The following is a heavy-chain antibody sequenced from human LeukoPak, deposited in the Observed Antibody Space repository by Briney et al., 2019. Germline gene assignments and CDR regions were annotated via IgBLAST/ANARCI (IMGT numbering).Heavy chain of an antibody. D-gene: IGHD3-10*01. J-gene: IGHJ6*04. Sequence: GGSLRLSCAASGFTFSSYEMNWVRQAPGKGLEGVSYISSSGSTIYYADSVKGRFTISRDNAKNSLYLQMNSLRAEDTAVYYCARVDYYGSGSPSGMDVWGKGTTVTVSS. CDR2: ISSSGSTI. V-gene: IGHV3-48*03. CDR1: GFTFSSYE. CDR3: ARVDYYGSGSPSGMDV.